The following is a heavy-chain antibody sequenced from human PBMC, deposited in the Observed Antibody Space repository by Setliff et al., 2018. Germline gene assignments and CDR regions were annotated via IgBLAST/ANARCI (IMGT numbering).Heavy chain of an antibody. CDR2: IYYSGST. V-gene: IGHV4-39*07. CDR3: ATWAPIAAAGFDY. D-gene: IGHD6-13*01. J-gene: IGHJ4*02. CDR1: GGSISSSSYY. Sequence: SETLSLTCTVSGGSISSSSYYWGWIRQPPGKGLEWIGSIYYSGSTYYNPSLKSRVTISLDTSKNQFSLKLSSVTAADTAVYYCATWAPIAAAGFDYWGQGILVTVSS.